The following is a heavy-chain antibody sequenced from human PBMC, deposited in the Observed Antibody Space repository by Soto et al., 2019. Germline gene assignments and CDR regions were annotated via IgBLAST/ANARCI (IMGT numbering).Heavy chain of an antibody. J-gene: IGHJ6*02. CDR3: AREGRITMILGNYYYGMDF. V-gene: IGHV3-66*01. Sequence: PGGSLRLSCAASGFTVSSNYMSWVRQAPGKGLEWVSVIYSGGSTYYADSVKGRFTISRDNSKNTLYLQMNSLRAEDTAVYYCAREGRITMILGNYYYGMDFWGQGTTVTVSS. CDR2: IYSGGST. D-gene: IGHD3-22*01. CDR1: GFTVSSNY.